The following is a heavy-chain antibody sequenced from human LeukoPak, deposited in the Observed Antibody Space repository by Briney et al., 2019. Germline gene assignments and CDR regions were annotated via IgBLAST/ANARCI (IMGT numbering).Heavy chain of an antibody. V-gene: IGHV3-21*01. CDR3: ARDFSTPGTRFYYGMDV. CDR1: GFTFSSYS. D-gene: IGHD4-17*01. Sequence: GGSLRLSCAASGFTFSSYSMNWVRQAPGKGLEWVSSISSSSSYIYYADSVKGRFTISRDNAKNSLYLQMNSLRAEDTAVYYCARDFSTPGTRFYYGMDVWGQGTTVTVSS. CDR2: ISSSSSYI. J-gene: IGHJ6*02.